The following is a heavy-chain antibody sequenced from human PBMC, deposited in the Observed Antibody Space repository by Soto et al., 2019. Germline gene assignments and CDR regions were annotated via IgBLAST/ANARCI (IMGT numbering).Heavy chain of an antibody. CDR2: IYWDDDK. D-gene: IGHD2-15*01. Sequence: QITLKESGPTLVKPTQTLMLTCTFSGFSLSTHGVGVGWIRQPAGKALEWLALIYWDDDKRYSASLNSRLTITKDTSKNQVVLTMTNVDPVDTATYYCAHAMLYCTGGSCSTWFDSWGPGTLVTVSS. J-gene: IGHJ5*01. V-gene: IGHV2-5*02. CDR1: GFSLSTHGVG. CDR3: AHAMLYCTGGSCSTWFDS.